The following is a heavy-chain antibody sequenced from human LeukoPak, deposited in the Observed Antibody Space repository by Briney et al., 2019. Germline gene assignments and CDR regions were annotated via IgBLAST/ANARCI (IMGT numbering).Heavy chain of an antibody. D-gene: IGHD2-15*01. Sequence: GGSLRLSCAASGFTFSSYSMNWVRQAPGKGLEWVSSISSSSSYIYYADSVKGRFTISRDNAKNSLYLQMNSLRAEDTAVYYCARAPDLRYCSGGNCYSTSYFDYWGQGTLVTVSS. CDR1: GFTFSSYS. J-gene: IGHJ4*02. CDR3: ARAPDLRYCSGGNCYSTSYFDY. V-gene: IGHV3-21*01. CDR2: ISSSSSYI.